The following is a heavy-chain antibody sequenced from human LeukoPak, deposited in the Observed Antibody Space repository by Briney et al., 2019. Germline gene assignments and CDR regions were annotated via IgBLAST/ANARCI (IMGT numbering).Heavy chain of an antibody. CDR2: ISGSGDNT. V-gene: IGHV3-23*01. CDR3: AKRSGYTTGWFFDF. CDR1: GFTLSSYG. Sequence: GGSLRLSCAASGFTLSSYGMHWVRQAPGKGLEWVSSISGSGDNTYYAESVKGRFTISRDNSKNTLFLQMNSLRAEDTAVFYCAKRSGYTTGWFFDFWGQGTLVTVSS. D-gene: IGHD6-19*01. J-gene: IGHJ4*02.